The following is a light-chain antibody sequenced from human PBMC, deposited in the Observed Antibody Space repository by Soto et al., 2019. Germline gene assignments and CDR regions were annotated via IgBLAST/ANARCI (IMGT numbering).Light chain of an antibody. V-gene: IGKV1-5*01. CDR1: QSINIW. CDR3: QHYSSYSGT. J-gene: IGKJ1*01. CDR2: DAS. Sequence: DIQMTQSPSTLSASVGDRVTITCRASQSINIWLAWYQQHPGSAPKLLIFDASILESGVPSRFSGSGSGTEFTLTITSLQPDDFATYYCQHYSSYSGTFGQGTKVEIK.